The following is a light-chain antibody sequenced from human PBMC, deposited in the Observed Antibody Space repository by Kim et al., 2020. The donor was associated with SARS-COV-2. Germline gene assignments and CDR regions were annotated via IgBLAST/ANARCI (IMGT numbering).Light chain of an antibody. CDR3: NSRDSNGNVV. V-gene: IGLV3-19*01. Sequence: SSELTQDSAGSVALGQTVRITCQGDSLRSYYATWYKQKAGQAPILAIYGKNNRPSGIPDRFSGSSSGKIASLTVTGTQAGDEADYYCNSRDSNGNVVFGG. CDR1: SLRSYY. CDR2: GKN. J-gene: IGLJ2*01.